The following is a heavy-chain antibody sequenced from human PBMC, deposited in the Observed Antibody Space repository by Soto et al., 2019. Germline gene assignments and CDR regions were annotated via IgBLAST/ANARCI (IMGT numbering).Heavy chain of an antibody. J-gene: IGHJ4*02. CDR3: ATNGLVRGGTFDY. V-gene: IGHV1-24*01. CDR2: FDPEDGET. CDR1: GYTLTELS. Sequence: ASVKVSCKVSGYTLTELSMHWVRQAPGKGLEWMGGFDPEDGETIYAQKFQGRVTMTEDTSTDTAYMELSSLRSEDAAVYYCATNGLVRGGTFDYWGQGTLVTVSS. D-gene: IGHD3-10*01.